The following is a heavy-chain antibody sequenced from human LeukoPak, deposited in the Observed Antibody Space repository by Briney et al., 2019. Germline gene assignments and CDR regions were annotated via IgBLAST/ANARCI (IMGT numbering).Heavy chain of an antibody. Sequence: SETLSLTCTVSGGSISPYYWSWIRQPPGKGLEWIGYIYYTGSTHYNPSLKSRVTISLDTSKNQFSLKLSSVTAADTAVYYCARGYDHFDYWGQGTLVTVSS. CDR3: ARGYDHFDY. V-gene: IGHV4-59*01. D-gene: IGHD3-16*01. CDR1: GGSISPYY. J-gene: IGHJ4*02. CDR2: IYYTGST.